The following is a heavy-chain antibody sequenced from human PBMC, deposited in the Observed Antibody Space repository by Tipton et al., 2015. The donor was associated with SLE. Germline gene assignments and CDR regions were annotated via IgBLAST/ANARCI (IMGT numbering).Heavy chain of an antibody. J-gene: IGHJ4*02. CDR2: VSASGSPI. D-gene: IGHD2-8*02. CDR3: ARGYCPGGVSYTDYFDY. CDR1: GFTFRSYW. V-gene: IGHV3-48*03. Sequence: SLRLSCAASGFTFRSYWMTWVRQAPGKGLEWVAYVSASGSPINYADSVKGRFTVSRDNAKTSLYLQMSSLRAEDTALYYCARGYCPGGVSYTDYFDYWGQGTLVTVSS.